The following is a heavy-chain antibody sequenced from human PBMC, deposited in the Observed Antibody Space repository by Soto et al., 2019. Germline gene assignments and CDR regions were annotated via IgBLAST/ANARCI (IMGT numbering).Heavy chain of an antibody. D-gene: IGHD3-16*01. J-gene: IGHJ6*02. CDR3: AHSGAYYYSFYGMDV. Sequence: QITLKESGPTLVKPTQTLTLTCTFSGFSLSTSGVGVGWIRQPPGKALEWLALIYWNDDKRYSPSLKSRLTTTKDTSKNQVVLTMTNMDPMDTATYYCAHSGAYYYSFYGMDVWGQGTTVTVSS. CDR1: GFSLSTSGVG. CDR2: IYWNDDK. V-gene: IGHV2-5*01.